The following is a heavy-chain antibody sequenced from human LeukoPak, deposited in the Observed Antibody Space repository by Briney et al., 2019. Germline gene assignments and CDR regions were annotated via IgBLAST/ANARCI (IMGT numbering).Heavy chain of an antibody. D-gene: IGHD2-21*01. CDR1: GYTFTDHY. V-gene: IGHV1-2*02. J-gene: IGHJ5*02. CDR2: INPNSGGT. Sequence: ASVKVSCKTSGYTFTDHYLHWVRQAPGQGLEWMGWINPNSGGTSSAQKFQGRVTMTRDTSITTVYMEVSWLTSDDTAIYYCARADRLHGGPYLIGPWGQGTLVTASS. CDR3: ARADRLHGGPYLIGP.